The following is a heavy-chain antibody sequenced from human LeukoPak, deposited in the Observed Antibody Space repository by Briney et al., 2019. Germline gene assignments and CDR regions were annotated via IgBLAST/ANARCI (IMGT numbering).Heavy chain of an antibody. CDR2: ISAYNGNT. D-gene: IGHD6-19*01. CDR3: ARDFDPGLAVAGTACAY. CDR1: GYTFTSYY. V-gene: IGHV1-18*04. Sequence: ASVKVSCKASGYTFTSYYMHWVRQAPGQGLEWMGWISAYNGNTNYAQKLQGRVTMTTDTSTSTAYMELRSLRSDDTAVYYCARDFDPGLAVAGTACAYWGQGTLVTVSS. J-gene: IGHJ4*02.